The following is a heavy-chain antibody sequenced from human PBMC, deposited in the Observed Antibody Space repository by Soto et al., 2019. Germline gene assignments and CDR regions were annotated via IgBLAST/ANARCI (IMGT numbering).Heavy chain of an antibody. CDR3: ARSVEGHFDY. D-gene: IGHD6-19*01. J-gene: IGHJ4*02. V-gene: IGHV3-48*02. CDR2: MTSDTKTI. CDR1: GFKFSIYS. Sequence: EVQLVESGGALVQPGGSLRLSCAASGFKFSIYSMNWVRQAPGKGLEWSAYMTSDTKTIKYGDSVKGRFTISRDNAKNSVYLQMNNLSDEDTAVYYCARSVEGHFDYWGQGTVVTVSS.